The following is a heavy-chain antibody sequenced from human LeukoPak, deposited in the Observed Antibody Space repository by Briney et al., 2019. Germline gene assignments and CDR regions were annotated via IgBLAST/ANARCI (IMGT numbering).Heavy chain of an antibody. J-gene: IGHJ6*02. Sequence: PGGSLRLSCAASGFTFSAYSMNWVRQAPGKGLEWVSSITTSSTYTYYADSVKGRFTISRDNAKNSLYLQMNSLRAEDTAVYYCARDFTVVGYPYYYYGMDVWGRGTTVTVSS. D-gene: IGHD3-10*01. CDR1: GFTFSAYS. CDR2: ITTSSTYT. CDR3: ARDFTVVGYPYYYYGMDV. V-gene: IGHV3-21*01.